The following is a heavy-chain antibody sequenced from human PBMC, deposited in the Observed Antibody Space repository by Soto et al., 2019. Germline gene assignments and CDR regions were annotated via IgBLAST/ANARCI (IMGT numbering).Heavy chain of an antibody. V-gene: IGHV3-30-3*02. CDR3: AKPRVVRGVIQSYFDY. D-gene: IGHD3-10*01. Sequence: QVQLVESGGGVVQPGRSLRLSCAASGFTFSSYAMHWVRQAPGKGLEWVTIISYDGSNKYYADSVKGRFTISRDNSKNTLYLQMNSLRAEDTAVYYCAKPRVVRGVIQSYFDYWGQGSLVTVSS. CDR1: GFTFSSYA. J-gene: IGHJ4*02. CDR2: ISYDGSNK.